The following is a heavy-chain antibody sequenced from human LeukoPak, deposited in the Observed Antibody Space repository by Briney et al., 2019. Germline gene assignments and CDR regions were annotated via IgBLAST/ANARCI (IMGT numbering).Heavy chain of an antibody. CDR3: ARDSYSGYDLGAYYYYMDV. D-gene: IGHD5-12*01. J-gene: IGHJ6*03. Sequence: GGSLRLSCAVSGFTFDDYAMHWVRQVPGKGLEWVSGINWNSDSIGYADSVKGRFTISRDNAKNSLYLQMNSLRAEDTALYYCARDSYSGYDLGAYYYYMDVWGKGTTVTVSS. V-gene: IGHV3-9*01. CDR2: INWNSDSI. CDR1: GFTFDDYA.